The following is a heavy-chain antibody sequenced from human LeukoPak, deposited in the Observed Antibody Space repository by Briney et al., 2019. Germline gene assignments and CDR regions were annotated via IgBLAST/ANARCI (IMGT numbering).Heavy chain of an antibody. CDR1: GYTLTELS. J-gene: IGHJ6*02. D-gene: IGHD3-10*01. Sequence: ASVKVSCKVSGYTLTELSMHWVRQAPGQGLEWMGIINPSGGSTSYAQKFQGRVIMTRDTSTSTVYTELSSLRSEDMAVYYCARAPRDTMVRGVYYYYGMDVWGQGTTVTVSS. CDR3: ARAPRDTMVRGVYYYYGMDV. CDR2: INPSGGST. V-gene: IGHV1-46*01.